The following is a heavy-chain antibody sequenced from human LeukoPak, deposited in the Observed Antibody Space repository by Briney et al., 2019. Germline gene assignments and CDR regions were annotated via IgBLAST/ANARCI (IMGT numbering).Heavy chain of an antibody. V-gene: IGHV3-33*01. J-gene: IGHJ3*02. D-gene: IGHD4-17*01. CDR1: GCSFSAYG. Sequence: PAGPLRLSCAASGCSFSAYGVHWVRQAPGKGLEWVAVIWYAGSSKDYANSVKGRFTISRDNSKTTMYLQMGSLRAEHMRVYYCARKGAYGGVGAFDIWGQGTMVTVSS. CDR3: ARKGAYGGVGAFDI. CDR2: IWYAGSSK.